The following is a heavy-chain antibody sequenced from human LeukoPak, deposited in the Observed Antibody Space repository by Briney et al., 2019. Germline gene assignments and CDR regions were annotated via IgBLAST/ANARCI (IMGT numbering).Heavy chain of an antibody. CDR3: ARAGSGSYTSWFDP. V-gene: IGHV1-69*04. Sequence: GASVKVSCKASGGTFSSYAISWVRQAPGQGLEWMGRIIPILGIANYAQKFQGRATITADKSTSTAYMELSSLRSEDTAVYYCARAGSGSYTSWFDPWGQGTLVTVSS. CDR2: IIPILGIA. D-gene: IGHD1-26*01. CDR1: GGTFSSYA. J-gene: IGHJ5*02.